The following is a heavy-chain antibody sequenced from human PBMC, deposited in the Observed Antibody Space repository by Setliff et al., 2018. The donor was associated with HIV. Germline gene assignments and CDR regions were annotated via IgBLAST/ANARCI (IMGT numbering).Heavy chain of an antibody. V-gene: IGHV3-7*01. Sequence: GGSLRLSCAASGLTFSSYWISWVRQAPGKGLKWVANINQDGSAKFYVDSVKGRFTISRDNAQNSLYLQMNSLRVEDTAVYYCARDYNYIFDSWGQGVLVTVSS. J-gene: IGHJ4*02. CDR1: GLTFSSYW. CDR2: INQDGSAK. CDR3: ARDYNYIFDS. D-gene: IGHD3-22*01.